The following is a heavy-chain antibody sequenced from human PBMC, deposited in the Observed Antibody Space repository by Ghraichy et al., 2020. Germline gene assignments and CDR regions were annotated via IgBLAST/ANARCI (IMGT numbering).Heavy chain of an antibody. CDR1: GGSITTSY. CDR2: IYYSGSA. Sequence: SETLSLTCTVSGGSITTSYWSWIRQPPGKGLQYIGYIYYSGSANYNPSLKSRVSMSVDTSKSQFSLTLTSVTAADTAVYYCASDGPGAYFRFWGPGTLVTVSS. J-gene: IGHJ4*02. CDR3: ASDGPGAYFRF. D-gene: IGHD7-27*01. V-gene: IGHV4-59*01.